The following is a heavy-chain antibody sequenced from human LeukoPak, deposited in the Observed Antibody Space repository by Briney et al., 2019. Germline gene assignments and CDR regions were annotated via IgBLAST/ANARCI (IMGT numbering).Heavy chain of an antibody. D-gene: IGHD3-10*01. Sequence: GGSLRLSCAASGSTFSAYGMHWVRQAPGKGLEWVALISPDGTDKFYTDSVKGRFTISRDNSKNTLYLQMSSLRAEDTAVYYCAKRPASGSYVGAFDIWGQGTMVTVSS. J-gene: IGHJ3*02. CDR1: GSTFSAYG. V-gene: IGHV3-30*18. CDR2: ISPDGTDK. CDR3: AKRPASGSYVGAFDI.